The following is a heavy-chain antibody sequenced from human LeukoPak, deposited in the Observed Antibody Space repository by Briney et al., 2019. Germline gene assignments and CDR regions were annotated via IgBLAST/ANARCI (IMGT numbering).Heavy chain of an antibody. J-gene: IGHJ5*02. V-gene: IGHV3-30*03. D-gene: IGHD3-10*01. CDR2: ISDDGSNR. CDR3: ARESGYHGSGFDP. CDR1: GFTLSSYG. Sequence: GGSLRPSCAASGFTLSSYGMHWVRQAPGKGLEWMALISDDGSNRYYADSVKGRFTISRDNSKNTLYLQMNSLRAEDTAVYYCARESGYHGSGFDPWGQGTLVTVSS.